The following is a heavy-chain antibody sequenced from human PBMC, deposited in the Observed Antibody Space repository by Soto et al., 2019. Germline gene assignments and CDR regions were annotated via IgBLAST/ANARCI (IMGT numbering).Heavy chain of an antibody. CDR3: ANVITGRLRVGTHRSLDY. CDR1: GFTFDDYT. V-gene: IGHV3-43*01. D-gene: IGHD1-26*01. J-gene: IGHJ4*02. Sequence: PGGSMRLSCAASGFTFDDYTMHWVRQAPGKGLEWVSLITWDGGGRDYADSVKGRFTISRDNSKTSLYLQMSSLRTENTALYYCANVITGRLRVGTHRSLDYWRQETLV. CDR2: ITWDGGGR.